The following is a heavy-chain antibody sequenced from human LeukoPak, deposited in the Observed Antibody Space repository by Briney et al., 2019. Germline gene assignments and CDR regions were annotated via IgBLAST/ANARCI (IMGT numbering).Heavy chain of an antibody. CDR2: IKSKTDGGTT. V-gene: IGHV3-15*01. CDR1: GFTFSNAW. CDR3: TTVPPVVPNHYYYYGMDV. J-gene: IGHJ6*04. D-gene: IGHD2-15*01. Sequence: GGSLRLSCAASGFTFSNAWMSWVRQAPGKGLEWVGRIKSKTDGGTTDYAAPVKGRFTISRDDSKNTLYLQMNSLKTEDTAVYYCTTVPPVVPNHYYYYGMDVWGKGTTVTVSS.